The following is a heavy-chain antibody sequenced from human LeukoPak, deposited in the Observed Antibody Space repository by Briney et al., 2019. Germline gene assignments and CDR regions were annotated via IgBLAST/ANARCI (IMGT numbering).Heavy chain of an antibody. CDR2: ISGSGGST. CDR1: RFTFNNYA. D-gene: IGHD3-16*01. Sequence: GGSLRLSCAASRFTFNNYAMTWVRQAPGKGLEWVSAISGSGGSTSYADSVKGRFTISRDNSRNTLYLQMNSLRPEDTAVYYCAKGSRAVIGGLPLGPGDVVSDYWGQGTLVTVSS. CDR3: AKGSRAVIGGLPLGPGDVVSDY. J-gene: IGHJ4*02. V-gene: IGHV3-23*01.